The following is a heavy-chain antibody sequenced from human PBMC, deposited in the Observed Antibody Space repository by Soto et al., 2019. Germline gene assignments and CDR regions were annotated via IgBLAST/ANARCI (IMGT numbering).Heavy chain of an antibody. CDR3: AREGSDRRYFDWPPQGFDY. D-gene: IGHD3-9*01. CDR2: ISTFNGNT. CDR1: GYTFTSYG. V-gene: IGHV1-18*01. Sequence: QVQLVQSGAEVKKPGASVKVSCKASGYTFTSYGISWVRQAPGQGLEWMGWISTFNGNTNYAQKLQGRVTMTTDTSSTTAYMDLTSLTSDDTAVYYCAREGSDRRYFDWPPQGFDYWGQGTLVTVSS. J-gene: IGHJ4*02.